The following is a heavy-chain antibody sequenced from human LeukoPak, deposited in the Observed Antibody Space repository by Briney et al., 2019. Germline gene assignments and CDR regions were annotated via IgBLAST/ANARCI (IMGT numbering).Heavy chain of an antibody. CDR1: GFTFSGFW. J-gene: IGHJ4*02. CDR3: ARVGTWELQRVFDY. CDR2: IKQDGSEI. V-gene: IGHV3-7*01. Sequence: GGSLRLSCAASGFTFSGFWMNWVRQAPGKGLEWVANIKQDGSEIRYVDSVKGRFTISRDNAKNSLYLQLDSLRVEDTAVYYCARVGTWELQRVFDYWGQGTLVTVSS. D-gene: IGHD1-1*01.